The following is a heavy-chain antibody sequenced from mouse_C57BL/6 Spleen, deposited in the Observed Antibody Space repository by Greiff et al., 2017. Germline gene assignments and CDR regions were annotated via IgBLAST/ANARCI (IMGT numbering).Heavy chain of an antibody. J-gene: IGHJ3*01. D-gene: IGHD2-4*01. CDR1: GYAFSSSW. CDR3: AREGGYYDYDRFAY. Sequence: QVQLQQSGPELVKPGASVKISCKASGYAFSSSWMNWVKQRPGKGLEWIGRIYPGDGDTNYNGKFKGKATLTADKSSSTAYMQLSRLTSEDSAVYFCAREGGYYDYDRFAYWGQGTLVTVSA. CDR2: IYPGDGDT. V-gene: IGHV1-82*01.